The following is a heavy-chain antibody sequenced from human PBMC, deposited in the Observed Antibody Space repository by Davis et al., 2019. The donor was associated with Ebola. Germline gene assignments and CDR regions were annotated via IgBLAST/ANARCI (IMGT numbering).Heavy chain of an antibody. J-gene: IGHJ5*02. CDR3: ARDVTITIFGVVKDRAWFDP. D-gene: IGHD3-3*01. V-gene: IGHV4-4*07. CDR1: GGSISSYY. CDR2: IYTSGST. Sequence: PSETLSLTCTVSGGSISSYYWSWIRQPAGKGLEWIGRIYTSGSTNYNPSLKSRVTMSVDTSKNQFSLKLSSVTAADTAVYYCARDVTITIFGVVKDRAWFDPWGQGTLVTVSS.